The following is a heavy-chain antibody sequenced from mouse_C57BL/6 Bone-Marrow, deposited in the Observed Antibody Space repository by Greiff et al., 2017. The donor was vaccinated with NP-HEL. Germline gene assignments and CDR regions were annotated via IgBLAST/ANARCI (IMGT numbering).Heavy chain of an antibody. D-gene: IGHD2-5*01. J-gene: IGHJ1*03. CDR3: ARSGGKYSNYGHFDV. Sequence: QVQLQQPGTELVKPGASVKLSCKASGYTFTSYWMHWVKQRPGQGLEWIGNINPSNGGTNYNEKFKSKATLTVDNYSSPAYMQLSSLTSEDSAVYYCARSGGKYSNYGHFDVWGTGTTVTVSS. V-gene: IGHV1-53*01. CDR1: GYTFTSYW. CDR2: INPSNGGT.